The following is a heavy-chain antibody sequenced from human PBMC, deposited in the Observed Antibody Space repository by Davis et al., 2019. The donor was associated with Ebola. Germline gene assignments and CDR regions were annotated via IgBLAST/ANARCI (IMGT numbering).Heavy chain of an antibody. CDR2: VYNNGNK. V-gene: IGHV4-39*01. D-gene: IGHD6-19*01. Sequence: MPSETLSLTCAVSGGSIISSAYHWAWIRQPPGKGLEWIETVYNNGNKYYNQTLKSRVAISLDASNNEFSLRLSSVTAADTAMYYCAGRDKVRPVPGVGNWFDPWGQGTLVTVSS. CDR1: GGSIISSAYH. J-gene: IGHJ5*02. CDR3: AGRDKVRPVPGVGNWFDP.